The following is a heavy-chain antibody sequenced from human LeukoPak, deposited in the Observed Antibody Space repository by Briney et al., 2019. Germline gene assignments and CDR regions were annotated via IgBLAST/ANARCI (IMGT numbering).Heavy chain of an antibody. CDR3: VRIPNTAGFPNWFDP. CDR1: GFTLSTHT. Sequence: GGSLRLSCAGSGFTLSTHTMNWVRQAPGRGLEWVSSIGANSDDVYYVDSVKGRFTISRDNAKNSLYLQMNSLRTEDTAVYYCVRIPNTAGFPNWFDPWGQGTLVTVSS. D-gene: IGHD2-2*02. J-gene: IGHJ5*02. V-gene: IGHV3-21*01. CDR2: IGANSDDV.